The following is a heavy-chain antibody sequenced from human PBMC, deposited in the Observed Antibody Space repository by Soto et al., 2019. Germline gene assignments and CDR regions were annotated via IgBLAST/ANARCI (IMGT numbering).Heavy chain of an antibody. J-gene: IGHJ6*02. CDR1: GFTFSSYA. V-gene: IGHV3-30-3*01. Sequence: QVQLVESGGGVVPPGRSLRLSCAASGFTFSSYAMHWVRQAPGKGLEWVTLISYDGSNSYYADSVKGRFTISRDNSKNTVYLQMNSLRPEDTAVYYCARGVYSSAWYSSAGVDVWGQGTTVTVSS. D-gene: IGHD6-19*01. CDR3: ARGVYSSAWYSSAGVDV. CDR2: ISYDGSNS.